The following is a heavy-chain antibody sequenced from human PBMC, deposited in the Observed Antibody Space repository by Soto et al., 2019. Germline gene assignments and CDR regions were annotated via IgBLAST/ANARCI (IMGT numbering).Heavy chain of an antibody. V-gene: IGHV1-2*04. Sequence: GASVKVSCKASGYTFTGYYLHWVRQAPGQGLEWMGWINPNSGGTNYAQKFQGWVTMTRDTSISTAYMELSRLRSDDTAVYYCARGVCSSTSGPTGAADYYRDFWGKGTTVTVSS. CDR1: GYTFTGYY. CDR3: ARGVCSSTSGPTGAADYYRDF. J-gene: IGHJ6*03. CDR2: INPNSGGT. D-gene: IGHD2-2*01.